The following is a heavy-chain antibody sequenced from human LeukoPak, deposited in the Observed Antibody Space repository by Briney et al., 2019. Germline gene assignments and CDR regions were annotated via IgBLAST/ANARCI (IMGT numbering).Heavy chain of an antibody. CDR1: GFTFSSYG. Sequence: GGSLRLSCAASGFTFSSYGMHWVRQAPVKGLEWVAFIRYDGSNKYYADSVKGRFTISRDNSKNTLYLQMNSLRAEDTAVYYCAKRPGDYWYFDLWGRGTLVTVSS. V-gene: IGHV3-30*02. CDR3: AKRPGDYWYFDL. CDR2: IRYDGSNK. J-gene: IGHJ2*01. D-gene: IGHD4-17*01.